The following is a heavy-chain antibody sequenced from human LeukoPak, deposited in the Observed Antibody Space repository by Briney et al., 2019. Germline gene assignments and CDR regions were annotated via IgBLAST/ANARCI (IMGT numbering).Heavy chain of an antibody. J-gene: IGHJ4*02. V-gene: IGHV3-21*06. D-gene: IGHD6-13*01. CDR1: GFSFSSYR. CDR3: AKGPSGIGDY. CDR2: VSNSGDYI. Sequence: GGSLRLSCAASGFSFSSYRMNWVRQAPGKGLEWVSSVSNSGDYIHYADSVKGRFTISRDNSKNSLYLQMNSLRAEDTAVYYCAKGPSGIGDYWGQGTLVTVSS.